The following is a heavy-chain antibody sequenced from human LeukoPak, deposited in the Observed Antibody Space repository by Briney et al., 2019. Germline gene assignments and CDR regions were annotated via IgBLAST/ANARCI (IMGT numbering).Heavy chain of an antibody. J-gene: IGHJ4*02. CDR3: AKDKDTAFDY. CDR1: GFTFSSYA. CDR2: ILGSGHST. Sequence: GGSLRLSCAASGFTFSSYAMSWVRQAPGKGLEWVPAILGSGHSTYYADSVKGRFTISRDNSKNTLYLQMNSLRTEDTAVYYCAKDKDTAFDYWGQGTLVTVSS. V-gene: IGHV3-23*01. D-gene: IGHD5-18*01.